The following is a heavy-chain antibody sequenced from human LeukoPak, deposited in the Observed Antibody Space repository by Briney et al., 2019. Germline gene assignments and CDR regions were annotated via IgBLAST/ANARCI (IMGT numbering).Heavy chain of an antibody. CDR1: GFTFSSYG. Sequence: GGSLRLSCAASGFTFSSYGMHWVRQAPGKGLEWVAVISYDGSNKYYADSVKGRFTISRDNSKNTLYLQMNSLRAEDTAVYYCAKEHSSGWDRPCGYWGQGTLVTVSS. CDR2: ISYDGSNK. V-gene: IGHV3-30*18. J-gene: IGHJ4*02. CDR3: AKEHSSGWDRPCGY. D-gene: IGHD6-19*01.